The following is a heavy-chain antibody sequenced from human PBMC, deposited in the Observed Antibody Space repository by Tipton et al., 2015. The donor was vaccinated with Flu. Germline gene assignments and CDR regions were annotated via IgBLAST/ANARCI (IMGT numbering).Heavy chain of an antibody. V-gene: IGHV4-61*05. Sequence: TLSLTCTVSGGSISSSSYYWSWIRQPPGKGLEWIGYIYYSGSTNYNPSLKSRVTISVDTSKNQFSLKLSSVTAADTAVYYCARLAWSGHLDYWGQGTLVTVSS. CDR3: ARLAWSGHLDY. J-gene: IGHJ4*02. CDR1: GGSISSSSYY. D-gene: IGHD3-3*01. CDR2: IYYSGST.